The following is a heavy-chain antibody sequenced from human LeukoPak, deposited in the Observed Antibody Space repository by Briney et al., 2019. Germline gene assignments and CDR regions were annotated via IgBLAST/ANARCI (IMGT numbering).Heavy chain of an antibody. CDR2: ISYDGSNK. V-gene: IGHV3-30*04. D-gene: IGHD4-17*01. CDR3: ARGYGSFDY. CDR1: GFTFSSYA. Sequence: GRSLRLSCAASGFTFSSYAMHWVRQAPGKGLEWVAVISYDGSNKYYADSVKGRFTISRDNSKNTLYLQMNCLRAEDTAVYYCARGYGSFDYWGQGTLVTVSS. J-gene: IGHJ4*02.